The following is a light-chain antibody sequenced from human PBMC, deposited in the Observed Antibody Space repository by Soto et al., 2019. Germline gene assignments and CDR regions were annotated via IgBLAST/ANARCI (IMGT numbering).Light chain of an antibody. Sequence: QSVLTQPPSVSAAPGQTVTISCSGSSSNIGSYYVFWYQQLPGTAPKGLIYDNNKRPSGIPDRFSGSKSGTSATLGITGLQAGDEDDYYCGTWDNSLSAGVVFGGGTQLTVL. CDR2: DNN. V-gene: IGLV1-51*01. J-gene: IGLJ7*01. CDR3: GTWDNSLSAGVV. CDR1: SSNIGSYY.